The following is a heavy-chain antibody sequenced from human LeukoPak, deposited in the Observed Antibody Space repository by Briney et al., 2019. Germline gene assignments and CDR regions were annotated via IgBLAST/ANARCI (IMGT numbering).Heavy chain of an antibody. CDR3: AGSIRGGTRNNWFDP. V-gene: IGHV1-69*04. Sequence: GASVKVSCKASGGTFSSYGISWVRQAPGQGLEWMGRIIPILGIANYAQKFQGRVTITADKSTSTAYMELSSLRSEDTAVYYCAGSIRGGTRNNWFDPWGQGTLVTVSS. CDR2: IIPILGIA. CDR1: GGTFSSYG. D-gene: IGHD2-15*01. J-gene: IGHJ5*02.